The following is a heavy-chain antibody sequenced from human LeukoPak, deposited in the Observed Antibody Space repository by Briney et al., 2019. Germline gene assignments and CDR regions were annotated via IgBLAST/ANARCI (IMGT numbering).Heavy chain of an antibody. CDR3: ARDFKGYADY. CDR1: GFTFNNYE. V-gene: IGHV3-48*03. J-gene: IGHJ4*02. Sequence: GGSLRLSCAASGFTFNNYEMNWVRQTPGKGLEWISYIDTTGTNIYYTDSVKGRFTISRDTAKNSLSLQMNSLRADDTAVYYCARDFKGYADYWGKGTLVTVSS. CDR2: IDTTGTNI. D-gene: IGHD2-2*01.